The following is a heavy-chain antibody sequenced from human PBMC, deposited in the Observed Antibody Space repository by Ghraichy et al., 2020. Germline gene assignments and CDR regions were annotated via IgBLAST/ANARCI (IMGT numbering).Heavy chain of an antibody. CDR2: IIPIFGTA. CDR1: GGTFSSYA. CDR3: ARGRITTVSYSPRPQNGYFDY. D-gene: IGHD4-17*01. V-gene: IGHV1-69*13. J-gene: IGHJ4*02. Sequence: SVKVSCKASGGTFSSYAISWVRQAPGQGLEWMGGIIPIFGTANYAQKFQGRVTITADESTSTAYMELSSLRSEDTAVYYCARGRITTVSYSPRPQNGYFDYWGQGTLVTVSS.